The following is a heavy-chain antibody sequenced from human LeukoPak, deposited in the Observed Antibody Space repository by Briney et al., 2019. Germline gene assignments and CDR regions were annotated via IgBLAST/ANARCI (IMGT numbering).Heavy chain of an antibody. V-gene: IGHV3-7*01. CDR2: IKQDGSEN. CDR1: GFTFRKYW. Sequence: PGGSLRLSCAASGFTFRKYWMNWVRQAPGKGLEWVASIKQDGSENYYVDSVKGPFTISRDNAKNSLYLQMNSLTAEDTAVYYCATTGVAVTAIPTAYWGQGTLVTVSS. D-gene: IGHD2-21*02. J-gene: IGHJ4*02. CDR3: ATTGVAVTAIPTAY.